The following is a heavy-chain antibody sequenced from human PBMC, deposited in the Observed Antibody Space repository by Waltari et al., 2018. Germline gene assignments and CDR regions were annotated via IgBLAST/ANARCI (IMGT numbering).Heavy chain of an antibody. J-gene: IGHJ6*02. V-gene: IGHV3-23*01. CDR2: ISGSGGST. D-gene: IGHD6-13*01. Sequence: EVQLLESGGGLVQPGGSLRLSCAASGFTFSSYAMSWVRQAPGKGLEWVSAISGSGGSTYYADSVKGRFTISRDNSKNTLYLQMNSLRAEDTAVYYCAKENLLTIAAAPSYYYGMDVWGQGTTVTVSS. CDR1: GFTFSSYA. CDR3: AKENLLTIAAAPSYYYGMDV.